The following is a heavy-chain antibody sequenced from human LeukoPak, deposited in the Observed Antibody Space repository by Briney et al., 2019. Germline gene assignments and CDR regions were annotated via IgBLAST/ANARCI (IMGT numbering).Heavy chain of an antibody. D-gene: IGHD5-24*01. Sequence: SGPTLVNPTQTLTLTFTFSGFSLSTSGMRVSWIRQPPGKALEWLARIDWDDDKFYSTSLKTRLTISKDTSKNQVVLTMTNMDPVDTATYYCARIDGYNLDYWGQGTLVTVSS. J-gene: IGHJ4*02. CDR3: ARIDGYNLDY. CDR1: GFSLSTSGMR. V-gene: IGHV2-70*04. CDR2: IDWDDDK.